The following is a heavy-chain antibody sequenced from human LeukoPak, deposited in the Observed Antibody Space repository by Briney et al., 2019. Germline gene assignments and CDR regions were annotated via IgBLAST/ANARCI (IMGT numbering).Heavy chain of an antibody. J-gene: IGHJ4*02. CDR2: IYHSGST. Sequence: PSGTLSLACAVSGGSISSSNWWSWVRQPPGKGLEWIGEIYHSGSTNYNPSLKSRVTISVDKSKNQLSLKLSSVTAADTAVYYCAVYYGSGSYYRESLSFDYWGQGTLVTVSS. CDR1: GGSISSSNW. CDR3: AVYYGSGSYYRESLSFDY. D-gene: IGHD3-10*01. V-gene: IGHV4-4*02.